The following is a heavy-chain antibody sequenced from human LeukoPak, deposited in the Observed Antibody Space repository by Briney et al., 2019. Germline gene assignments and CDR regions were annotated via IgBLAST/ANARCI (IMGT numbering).Heavy chain of an antibody. CDR2: IYTSGST. J-gene: IGHJ4*02. CDR3: ARAPWPSAAGFDY. D-gene: IGHD6-13*01. V-gene: IGHV4-61*02. CDR1: GGSISSGSYY. Sequence: SETLSLTCTVSGGSISSGSYYWSWIRQPAGKGLEWIGRIYTSGSTNYNPSLKSRVTISVDTSKNQFSLKLSSVTAADTAVYSCARAPWPSAAGFDYWGQGTLVTVSS.